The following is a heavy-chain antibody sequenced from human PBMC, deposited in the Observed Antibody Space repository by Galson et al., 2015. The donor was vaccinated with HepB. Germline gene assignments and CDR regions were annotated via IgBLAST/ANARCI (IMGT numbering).Heavy chain of an antibody. D-gene: IGHD2-21*01. CDR3: ARRERSCFDGNCDVYWFDS. CDR2: IYPGDFDT. CDR1: GYTFANYW. J-gene: IGHJ5*01. Sequence: SGAEVKKPGESLKISCKASGYTFANYWIGWVRQMPGKGLEWMGIIYPGDFDTRYSPSFQGRVSMSADKSITTVYLQWSSLKASDTAIYYCARRERSCFDGNCDVYWFDSWSQRTLVTVSS. V-gene: IGHV5-51*01.